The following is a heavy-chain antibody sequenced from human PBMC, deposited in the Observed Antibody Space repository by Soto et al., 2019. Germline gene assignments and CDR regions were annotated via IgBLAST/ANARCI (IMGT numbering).Heavy chain of an antibody. CDR3: ARLYGPIHPAYSSSWYGLDP. V-gene: IGHV1-2*04. D-gene: IGHD6-13*01. Sequence: QVQLVQSGAEVKKPGASVKVSCKASGYTFTGYYMHWVRQAPGQGLEWMGWINPNSGGTNYAQKFQGWVTMTRDTSXXTXYXXLSRLRSDDTAVYYCARLYGPIHPAYSSSWYGLDPWGQGTLVTVSS. CDR2: INPNSGGT. CDR1: GYTFTGYY. J-gene: IGHJ5*02.